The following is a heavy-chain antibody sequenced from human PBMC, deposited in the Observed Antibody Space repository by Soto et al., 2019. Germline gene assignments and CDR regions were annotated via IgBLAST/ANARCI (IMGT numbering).Heavy chain of an antibody. CDR3: AKEGYYDSSGYSRYYYGMDV. CDR1: GFTFSSYA. CDR2: ISGSGGST. J-gene: IGHJ6*02. Sequence: PGGSLRLSCAASGFTFSSYAMSWVRQAPGKGLEWVSAISGSGGSTYYADSVKGRFTISRDNSKSTLYLQMNSLRAEDTAVYYCAKEGYYDSSGYSRYYYGMDVWGQGTTVTVSS. V-gene: IGHV3-23*01. D-gene: IGHD3-22*01.